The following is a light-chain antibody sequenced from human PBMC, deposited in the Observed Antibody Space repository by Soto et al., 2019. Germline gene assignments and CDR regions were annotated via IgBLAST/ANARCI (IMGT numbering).Light chain of an antibody. CDR1: QTISSW. CDR2: KAS. J-gene: IGKJ1*01. Sequence: DIPIAQSPCALSGSLAYRFTITFLASQTISSWLDWYQQKPGKAPKLLIYKASTLKSGVPSRFSGSGSGTEFTLTISSLQPDDFATYYCQHYNSYSEAFGQGTKVDIK. CDR3: QHYNSYSEA. V-gene: IGKV1-5*03.